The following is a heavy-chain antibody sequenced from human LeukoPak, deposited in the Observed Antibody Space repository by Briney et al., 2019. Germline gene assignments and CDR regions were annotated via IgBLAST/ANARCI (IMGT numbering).Heavy chain of an antibody. J-gene: IGHJ4*02. CDR2: INHSGST. V-gene: IGHV4-34*01. D-gene: IGHD1-1*01. CDR3: ARRRAGTPLDY. Sequence: SETLSLTCAVYGGSFSGYYWSWIRQPPGKGLEWIGEINHSGSTNYNPSLKSRVTISEDTSKNQFSLKLSSVTAADTAVYFCARRRAGTPLDYWGQGTLVTVSS. CDR1: GGSFSGYY.